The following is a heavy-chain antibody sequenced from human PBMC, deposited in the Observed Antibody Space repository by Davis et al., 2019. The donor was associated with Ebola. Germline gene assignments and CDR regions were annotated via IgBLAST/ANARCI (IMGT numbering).Heavy chain of an antibody. CDR2: IYPGDSSV. J-gene: IGHJ3*02. D-gene: IGHD4-11*01. Sequence: GESKISCKGSGYSFTTFWVRWVRQIPGKGLEWVGNIYPGDSSVRYSPSFRGQVTISVDTISAARSITAAYLRWDSLRASDTGIYYCARAKNTVNWKHSEFDIWGQGTPVTVS. V-gene: IGHV5-51*01. CDR1: GYSFTTFW. CDR3: ARAKNTVNWKHSEFDI.